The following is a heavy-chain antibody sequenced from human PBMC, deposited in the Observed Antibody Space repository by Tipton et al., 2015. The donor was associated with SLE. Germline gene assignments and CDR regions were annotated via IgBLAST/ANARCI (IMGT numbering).Heavy chain of an antibody. Sequence: QSGAEVKEPGASLKVSCKASGYTFASYGINWVRQAPGQGLEWMGWISAYNGNTNYAQKLQGRVTMTTDTSTSTAYMELRSLRSDDTAVYYCALLLAAAVDFQHWGQGTLVTVSS. CDR1: GYTFASYG. CDR3: ALLLAAAVDFQH. CDR2: ISAYNGNT. J-gene: IGHJ1*01. D-gene: IGHD6-13*01. V-gene: IGHV1-18*01.